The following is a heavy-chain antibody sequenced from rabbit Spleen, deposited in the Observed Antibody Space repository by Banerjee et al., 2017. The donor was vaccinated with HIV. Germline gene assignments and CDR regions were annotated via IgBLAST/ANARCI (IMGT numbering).Heavy chain of an antibody. CDR3: VRDLGYDDYSEKGYFNL. CDR1: GFSFSSGYY. J-gene: IGHJ4*01. CDR2: IRGSDGSA. D-gene: IGHD2-1*01. Sequence: EESGGDLVKPGASLTLTCTASGFSFSSGYYMCWVRQAPGKGLEWIACIRGSDGSAYYASWVNGRFTISSHNAQNTLYLQLNSLTAADTATYFCVRDLGYDDYSEKGYFNLWGPGTLVTVS. V-gene: IGHV1S40*01.